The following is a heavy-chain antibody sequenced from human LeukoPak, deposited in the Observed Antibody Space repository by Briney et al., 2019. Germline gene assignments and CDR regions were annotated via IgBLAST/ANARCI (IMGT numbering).Heavy chain of an antibody. CDR1: GFTFSNAW. J-gene: IGHJ4*02. Sequence: PGGSLRLSCAASGFTFSNAWMSWVRQAPGKGLEWVGRIKSKTDGGTTDYAAPVKGRFTISRDDSKNTLYLQMNSLKTEDTAVYYCTTDKGGPTIDSSGYPLDYWGQGTLVTVSS. CDR3: TTDKGGPTIDSSGYPLDY. CDR2: IKSKTDGGTT. V-gene: IGHV3-15*01. D-gene: IGHD3-22*01.